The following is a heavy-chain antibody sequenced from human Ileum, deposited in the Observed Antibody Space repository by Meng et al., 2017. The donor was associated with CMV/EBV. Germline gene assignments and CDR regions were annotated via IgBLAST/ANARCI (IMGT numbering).Heavy chain of an antibody. V-gene: IGHV1-2*02. CDR3: ARGPIRRPADYYYYYYGMDV. D-gene: IGHD2-2*01. CDR2: INPDSGGWFNPNPDVT. CDR1: GYPFTNYD. Sequence: ASVKVSCKASGYPFTNYDIYWVRQAPGQGLEWMGWINPDSGGWFNPNPDVTKYAQKFQDRVTMTRDTSISTAYLELNRLTSDDTAVYYCARGPIRRPADYYYYYYGMDVWGQGTTVTVSS. J-gene: IGHJ6*02.